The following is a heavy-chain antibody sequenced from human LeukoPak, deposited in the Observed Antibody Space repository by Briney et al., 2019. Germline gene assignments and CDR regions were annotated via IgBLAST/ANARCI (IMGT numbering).Heavy chain of an antibody. CDR1: GYSFTSYW. CDR3: ASPIHDSSGYYSAFDY. V-gene: IGHV5-51*01. CDR2: IYPGDSDT. D-gene: IGHD3-22*01. Sequence: GESLKISCKGSGYSFTSYWIGWVRQMPGKGLEWMGIIYPGDSDTRYSPSFQGQVTISADKSISTAYLQWSSLKASDTAMYYCASPIHDSSGYYSAFDYWGQGTLVTVSS. J-gene: IGHJ4*02.